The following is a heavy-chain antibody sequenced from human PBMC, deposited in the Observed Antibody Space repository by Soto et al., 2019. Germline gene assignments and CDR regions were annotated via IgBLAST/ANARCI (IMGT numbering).Heavy chain of an antibody. V-gene: IGHV4-34*01. CDR2: INHSGST. CDR3: AGRGDYSKNPFDY. Sequence: SETLSLTCAVYGGSFSGYYWSWIRQPPGKGLEWIGEINHSGSTNYNPSLKSRVTISVDTSKNQFSLKVSSVTAADTAVYYCAGRGDYSKNPFDYWGQGTLVTVSA. J-gene: IGHJ4*02. D-gene: IGHD4-4*01. CDR1: GGSFSGYY.